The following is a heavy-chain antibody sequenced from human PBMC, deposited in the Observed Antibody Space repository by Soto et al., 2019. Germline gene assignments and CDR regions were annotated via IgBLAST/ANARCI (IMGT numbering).Heavy chain of an antibody. V-gene: IGHV3-33*01. CDR3: ARDRALGRTSPYFDF. Sequence: PGGSLRLSCAASGFSLRSFGVHWVRQAPGKGLEWVAVIWNDGNNRRYGDSVRGRFTVSSDNSKKTVYLQMDSLRGEDTAMYYCARDRALGRTSPYFDFWGQGILVTVSS. D-gene: IGHD3-16*01. CDR1: GFSLRSFG. J-gene: IGHJ4*02. CDR2: IWNDGNNR.